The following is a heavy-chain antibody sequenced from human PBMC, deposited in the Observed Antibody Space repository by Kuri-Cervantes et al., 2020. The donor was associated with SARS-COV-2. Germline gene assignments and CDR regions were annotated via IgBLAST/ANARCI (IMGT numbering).Heavy chain of an antibody. V-gene: IGHV3-30*02. CDR2: IRYDGSNK. Sequence: GESLKISCAASGFTFSSYGMHWVRQAPGKGLEWVAFIRYDGSNKYYADSVKGRFTIPRDNSKNTLYLQMNSLRAEDTAVYYCAKGAYYYDSSGYTYYYGMDVWGQGTTVTVSS. CDR3: AKGAYYYDSSGYTYYYGMDV. J-gene: IGHJ6*02. CDR1: GFTFSSYG. D-gene: IGHD3-22*01.